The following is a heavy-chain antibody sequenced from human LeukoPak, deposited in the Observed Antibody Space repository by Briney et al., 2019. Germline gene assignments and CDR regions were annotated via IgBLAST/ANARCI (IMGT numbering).Heavy chain of an antibody. D-gene: IGHD5-18*01. J-gene: IGHJ4*02. Sequence: GRSLRLSCEASGFIFRNFAMHWVRQAPGKGLEWVTFISYDASEKSYADSAKGRFTISRDNSNNRLYLQMDSLRAEDTAVYYCAKDPLNTLMVSPTFDYWGQGTLVTVSS. CDR1: GFIFRNFA. CDR2: ISYDASEK. CDR3: AKDPLNTLMVSPTFDY. V-gene: IGHV3-30*18.